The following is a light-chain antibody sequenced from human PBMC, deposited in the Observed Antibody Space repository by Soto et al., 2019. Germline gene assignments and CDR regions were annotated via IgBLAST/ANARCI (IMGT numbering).Light chain of an antibody. V-gene: IGLV2-23*02. Sequence: QSVLTQPASVSGSPGQSITISCTGTSSDVGSYNLVSWYRQHPGKAPKLMIYEVSKRPSGVSNRFSGSKSGNTASLTISGLQAEDEADYYCCSYAGSSTYVFGTGTKVTAL. J-gene: IGLJ1*01. CDR3: CSYAGSSTYV. CDR1: SSDVGSYNL. CDR2: EVS.